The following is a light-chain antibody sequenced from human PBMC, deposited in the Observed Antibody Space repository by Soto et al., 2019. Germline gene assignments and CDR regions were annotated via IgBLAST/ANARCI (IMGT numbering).Light chain of an antibody. Sequence: QSVLTQPPSMSGTPGQRVTISCSGSRSNIGGNAVTWYQQVPGTAPRLLIYANDQRPSGVSDRFSGSKSATSASLAISGLQSEDEADYYCAVWDDNLKGLFGGGTQLTAL. CDR2: AND. CDR1: RSNIGGNA. CDR3: AVWDDNLKGL. J-gene: IGLJ2*01. V-gene: IGLV1-44*01.